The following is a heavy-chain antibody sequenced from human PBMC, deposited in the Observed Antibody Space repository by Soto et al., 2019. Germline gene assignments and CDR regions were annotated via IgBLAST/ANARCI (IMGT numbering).Heavy chain of an antibody. J-gene: IGHJ5*02. CDR2: IIPMFGTT. CDR1: GGTFSSYA. D-gene: IGHD6-13*01. CDR3: ARAAIHGSSWYFWFDP. V-gene: IGHV1-69*13. Sequence: SVKVSCKASGGTFSSYAISWVRQAPGQGLEWMGGIIPMFGTTNYAQKFKGRVTISADESTSTAYMELSSLRSEDAAVYYCARAAIHGSSWYFWFDPWGQGTPVTVSS.